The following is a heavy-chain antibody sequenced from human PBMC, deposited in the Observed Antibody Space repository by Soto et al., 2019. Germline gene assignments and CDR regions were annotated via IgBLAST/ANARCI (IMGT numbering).Heavy chain of an antibody. CDR2: ISYDGNDK. V-gene: IGHV3-30-3*01. CDR3: ARDGTTKVPAGFDY. D-gene: IGHD2-2*01. CDR1: GFTFSNFA. J-gene: IGHJ4*02. Sequence: GGSLRLSCAASGFTFSNFAMHWVRQAPGKGLEWVAVISYDGNDKYHADSVKGRFTVSRDNSKNTLYVQMNSLRPEDTAIYYSARDGTTKVPAGFDYWGQGALVTASS.